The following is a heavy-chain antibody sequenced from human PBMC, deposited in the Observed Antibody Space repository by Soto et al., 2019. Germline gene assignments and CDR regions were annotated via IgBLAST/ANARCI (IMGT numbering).Heavy chain of an antibody. V-gene: IGHV4-59*11. CDR1: GGSIISHL. J-gene: IGHJ3*02. CDR2: VSHSGST. Sequence: AETLSLTCTVSGGSIISHLWSWGRQPPGKGLEWIGYVSHSGSTTHNPSLKSRVTISLDTSKNQVSLQLRSVTAADTAVYYCAREGPLSGDAFDIWGRGTKVTVSS. D-gene: IGHD3-16*01. CDR3: AREGPLSGDAFDI.